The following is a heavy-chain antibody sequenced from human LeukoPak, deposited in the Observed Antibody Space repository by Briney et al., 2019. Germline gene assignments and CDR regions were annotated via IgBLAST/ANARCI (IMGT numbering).Heavy chain of an antibody. CDR2: IYYSGST. CDR3: ARAKYSGSYLFDY. CDR1: GGSISSGDYY. V-gene: IGHV4-30-4*08. D-gene: IGHD1-26*01. Sequence: PSETLSLTCTVSGGSISSGDYYWSWIRQPPGKGLEWIGYIYYSGSTYYNPSLKSRVTISVDTSKNQFSLKLSSVTAADTAVYYCARAKYSGSYLFDYWGQGTLVTVSS. J-gene: IGHJ4*02.